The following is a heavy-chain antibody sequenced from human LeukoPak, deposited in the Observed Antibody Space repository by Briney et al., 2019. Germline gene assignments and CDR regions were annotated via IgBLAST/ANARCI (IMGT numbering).Heavy chain of an antibody. CDR2: IYTSGST. V-gene: IGHV4-4*07. D-gene: IGHD2-2*01. J-gene: IGHJ4*02. CDR3: ARGYCSSASCYFYFDY. CDR1: GGSISSYY. Sequence: SETLSLTCTVSGGSISSYYWSWIRQPAGKGLEWIGRIYTSGSTNYNPSLKSRVTMSVDTSKNQFSLKLSSVTAADTAVYYCARGYCSSASCYFYFDYWGQGTLVTVSS.